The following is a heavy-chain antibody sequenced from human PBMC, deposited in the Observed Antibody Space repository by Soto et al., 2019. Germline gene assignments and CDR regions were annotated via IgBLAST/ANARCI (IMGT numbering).Heavy chain of an antibody. D-gene: IGHD2-15*01. V-gene: IGHV3-23*01. Sequence: GGSLRLSCAASGFTFSSYAMSWVRQAPGKGLEWVSAISGSGGSKYYADSVKGRFTISRDNSKNTLYLQMNSLRAEDTAVYYCAKGGYCSGGSCYNYFDYWGQGTLVTVSS. CDR1: GFTFSSYA. J-gene: IGHJ4*02. CDR3: AKGGYCSGGSCYNYFDY. CDR2: ISGSGGSK.